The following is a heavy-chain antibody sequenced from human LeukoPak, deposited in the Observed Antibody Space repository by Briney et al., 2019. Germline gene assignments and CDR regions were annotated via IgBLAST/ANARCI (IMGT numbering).Heavy chain of an antibody. V-gene: IGHV3-13*01. CDR3: ARVAKERVGGVYYFDY. D-gene: IGHD1-1*01. CDR1: GFTFSDYD. J-gene: IGHJ4*02. CDR2: ISTAGDT. Sequence: PGGSLRLSCAASGFTFSDYDMHWVRQATGKGLEWVSAISTAGDTYYTGSVKGRFTISRENAKNSLYVQMNSLRAGDTAVYYCARVAKERVGGVYYFDYWGQGTLVTVSS.